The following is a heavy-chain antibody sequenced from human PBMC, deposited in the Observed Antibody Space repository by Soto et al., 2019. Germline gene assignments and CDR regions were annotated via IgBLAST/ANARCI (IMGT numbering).Heavy chain of an antibody. J-gene: IGHJ5*02. CDR2: ISGSGDST. D-gene: IGHD3-10*01. CDR3: ARLHSRQLLWFGENWCDP. CDR1: GFTFSKNA. V-gene: IGHV3-23*01. Sequence: EVQLLESGGGLAQPGGSLRLSCAASGFTFSKNAMTWVRQVPGKGLEWVSAISGSGDSTYNADSVKGRFTISRDNAKNTLYRQMNSLRPEDTAVYYCARLHSRQLLWFGENWCDPWGQGTLLTVSS.